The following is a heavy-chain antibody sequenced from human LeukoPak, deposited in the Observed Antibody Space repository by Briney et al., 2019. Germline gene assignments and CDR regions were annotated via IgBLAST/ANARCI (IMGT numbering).Heavy chain of an antibody. V-gene: IGHV3-53*01. CDR1: WITVRCNY. CDR3: ARDLSGSYVFDY. J-gene: IGHJ4*02. CDR2: IYSGGST. Sequence: PWGFPRPFLAASWITVRCNYQGLVRPASGKGVGLVSVIYSGGSTYSADSVKSRFTISRDNSKNTLYLQMNSLRAEDTAVYYCARDLSGSYVFDYWGQGTLVTVSS. D-gene: IGHD1-26*01.